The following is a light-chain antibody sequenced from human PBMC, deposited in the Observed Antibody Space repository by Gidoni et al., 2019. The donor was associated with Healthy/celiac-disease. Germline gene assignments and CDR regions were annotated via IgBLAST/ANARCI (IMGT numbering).Light chain of an antibody. CDR2: GAS. J-gene: IGKJ2*04. V-gene: IGKV3-20*01. CDR3: QQYGSSPMCS. CDR1: QSVSSSY. Sequence: ETVLKQSPGTLSLSPGERATLSCRASQSVSSSYLAWYQQKPGQALRLLIYGASSRATGIPDRFSGSGSGTDFTLTISRLEPEDFAVYYCQQYGSSPMCSFGQGTKLEIK.